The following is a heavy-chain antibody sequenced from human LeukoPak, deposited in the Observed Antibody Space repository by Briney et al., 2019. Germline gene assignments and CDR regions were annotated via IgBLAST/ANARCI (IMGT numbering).Heavy chain of an antibody. CDR1: GFSFSTYG. CDR3: AKKPATSKFPFDI. D-gene: IGHD2-2*01. Sequence: GGSLRVSCVGSGFSFSTYGMGWVRQTPGKGPEWVSPISTTGGYTEDADSVKGRFTISRDNSQNTLFLQMHSLRAEDTAVYYCAKKPATSKFPFDIWGQGTLVTVSP. J-gene: IGHJ4*02. CDR2: ISTTGGYT. V-gene: IGHV3-23*01.